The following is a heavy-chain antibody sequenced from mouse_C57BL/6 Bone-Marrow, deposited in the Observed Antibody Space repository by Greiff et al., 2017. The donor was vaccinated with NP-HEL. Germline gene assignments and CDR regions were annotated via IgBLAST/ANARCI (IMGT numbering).Heavy chain of an antibody. V-gene: IGHV5-17*01. CDR3: ARYDYGNFDY. D-gene: IGHD2-4*01. J-gene: IGHJ2*01. CDR1: GFTFSDYG. Sequence: EVMLVESGGGLVKPGGSLKLSCAASGFTFSDYGMHWVRQAPEKGLEWVAYISSGSSTIYYVDTVKGRFTISRDNAKNTLFLQMTSLRSEDTAMYYCARYDYGNFDYWGQGTTLTVSS. CDR2: ISSGSSTI.